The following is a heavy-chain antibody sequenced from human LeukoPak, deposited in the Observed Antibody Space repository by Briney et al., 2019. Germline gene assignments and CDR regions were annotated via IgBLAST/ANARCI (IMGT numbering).Heavy chain of an antibody. CDR1: VGSISSSSYY. CDR2: IYYSGST. Sequence: SETLSLTCTVSVGSISSSSYYWGSIRQPPGKGLEWLGSIYYSGSTYYNPTLNSGVTISVETSKNQFSLKPSSVTAANTAVYYCARDSPYDYVWGSYRSFDYWGQGTLVTVSS. V-gene: IGHV4-39*07. CDR3: ARDSPYDYVWGSYRSFDY. J-gene: IGHJ4*02. D-gene: IGHD3-16*02.